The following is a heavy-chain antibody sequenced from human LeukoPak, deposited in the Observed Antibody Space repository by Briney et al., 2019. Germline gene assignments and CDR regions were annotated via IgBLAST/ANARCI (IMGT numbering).Heavy chain of an antibody. D-gene: IGHD3-3*01. CDR3: ARVSPKKYDFWSGNFDY. CDR1: GGSISSYY. CDR2: IYYSGST. Sequence: SETLSLTCTVSGGSISSYYWSWIRQSPGKGLEWIGYIYYSGSTNYNPSLKSRVTISVDTSKNQFSLKLSSVTAADTAVYYCARVSPKKYDFWSGNFDYWGQGTLVTVSS. J-gene: IGHJ4*02. V-gene: IGHV4-59*01.